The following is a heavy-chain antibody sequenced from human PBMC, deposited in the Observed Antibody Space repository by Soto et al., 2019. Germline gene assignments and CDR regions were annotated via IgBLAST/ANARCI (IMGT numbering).Heavy chain of an antibody. Sequence: GESLKISCKGSGYSFTSYWIGWVRQMPGKGLEWMGIIYPGDSDTRYSPSFQGQVTISADKSISTAYLQWSSLKASDTAMYYCARQNGDYLRSSWFDPWGQGTLVTVSS. CDR2: IYPGDSDT. CDR3: ARQNGDYLRSSWFDP. V-gene: IGHV5-51*01. D-gene: IGHD4-17*01. J-gene: IGHJ5*02. CDR1: GYSFTSYW.